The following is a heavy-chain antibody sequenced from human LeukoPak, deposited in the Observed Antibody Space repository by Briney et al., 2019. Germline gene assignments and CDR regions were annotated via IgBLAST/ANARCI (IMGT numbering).Heavy chain of an antibody. CDR2: IYTSGST. J-gene: IGHJ3*02. Sequence: SETLSLTCTVSGGSISSGSYFWSWIRQPAGKGLEWIGRIYTSGSTNYNPSLKSRVTISVDTSKNQFSLKLSSVTAADTAVYYCASDRIEVDAFDIWGQGTMVAVSS. CDR1: GGSISSGSYF. CDR3: ASDRIEVDAFDI. V-gene: IGHV4-61*02. D-gene: IGHD2-15*01.